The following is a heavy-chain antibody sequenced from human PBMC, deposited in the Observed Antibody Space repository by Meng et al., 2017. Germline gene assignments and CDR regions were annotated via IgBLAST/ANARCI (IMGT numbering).Heavy chain of an antibody. CDR3: AKDSVSVAGTLYAPLNY. J-gene: IGHJ4*02. Sequence: GESLKISCAASGFTFSDYYMSWIRQAPGKGLEWVSYISSSGSTYYADSVKGRFTISRDNSKNSLYLQMNSLRTEDTALYYCAKDSVSVAGTLYAPLNYWGQGTLVTVSS. V-gene: IGHV3-11*01. D-gene: IGHD6-19*01. CDR1: GFTFSDYY. CDR2: ISSSGST.